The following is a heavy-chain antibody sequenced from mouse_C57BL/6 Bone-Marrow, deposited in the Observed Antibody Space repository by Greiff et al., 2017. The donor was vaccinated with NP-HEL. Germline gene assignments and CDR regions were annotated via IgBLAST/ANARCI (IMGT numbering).Heavy chain of an antibody. J-gene: IGHJ1*03. D-gene: IGHD1-1*01. CDR3: ARQGSNLWYFDV. CDR1: GYTFTSYW. Sequence: QVQLQQPGAELVKPGASVKMSCKASGYTFTSYWITWVKQRPGQGLEWIGDIYPGSGSTNYNEKFKSKATLTVDTSSSTAYMQLSSLTSEDSAVYDCARQGSNLWYFDVWGTGTTVTVSS. V-gene: IGHV1-55*01. CDR2: IYPGSGST.